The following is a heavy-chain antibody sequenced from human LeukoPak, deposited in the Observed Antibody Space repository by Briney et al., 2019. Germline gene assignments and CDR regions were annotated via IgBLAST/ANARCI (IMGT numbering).Heavy chain of an antibody. CDR1: GFTFSSHS. D-gene: IGHD6-25*01. CDR3: ARALKPYGSSGTTYAFDI. J-gene: IGHJ3*02. Sequence: NPGGSLRLSCAASGFTFSSHSMTWVRQAPGKRLEWVSSISSSSNYIYYADSVKGRFTISRDNAKNSVSLQMNSLRAEDTAVYYCARALKPYGSSGTTYAFDIWGQGTMVTVSS. CDR2: ISSSSNYI. V-gene: IGHV3-21*06.